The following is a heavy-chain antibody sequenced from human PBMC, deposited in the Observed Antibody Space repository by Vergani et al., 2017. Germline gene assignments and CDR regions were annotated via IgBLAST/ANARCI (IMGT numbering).Heavy chain of an antibody. J-gene: IGHJ3*02. CDR2: INHSGST. CDR3: ARGIGSSQGAFDI. V-gene: IGHV4-34*01. Sequence: QVQLQQWGAGLLKPSETLSLTCAVYGGSFSGYYWSWIRQPPGKGLEWIGEINHSGSTHYNPSLKSRVTISVDTSKNQFSLKLSSVTAADTAVYYCARGIGSSQGAFDIWGQGTMVTVSS. D-gene: IGHD1-26*01. CDR1: GGSFSGYY.